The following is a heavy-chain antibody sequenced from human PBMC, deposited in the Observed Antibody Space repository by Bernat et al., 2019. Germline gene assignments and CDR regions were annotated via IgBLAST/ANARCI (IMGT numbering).Heavy chain of an antibody. Sequence: QVQLQESGPGLVKPSGTLSLTCAVSGGSIRSSNWWSWVRLPPGKGVEWIGEIYHSGSTNYNPPLKSRVTISVNKSKSQFSLKLSSVTAAVTAVYYCARDDYYDSSGYKPLDYWGQGTLVTVSS. CDR2: IYHSGST. V-gene: IGHV4-4*02. J-gene: IGHJ4*02. CDR1: GGSIRSSNW. CDR3: ARDDYYDSSGYKPLDY. D-gene: IGHD3-22*01.